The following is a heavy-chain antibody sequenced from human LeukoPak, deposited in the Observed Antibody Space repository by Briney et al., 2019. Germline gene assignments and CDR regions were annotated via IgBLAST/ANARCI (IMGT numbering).Heavy chain of an antibody. J-gene: IGHJ4*02. CDR2: INHSGST. V-gene: IGHV4-34*01. Sequence: NTSETLSLTCAVYGGSFSGYYWSWIRQPPGKGLEWIGEINHSGSTNYNPSLKSRVTISVDTSKNQFSLNLNSVTAADTAVYYCARYGGSGTYFFDYWGQGTLVTVSS. D-gene: IGHD3-10*01. CDR3: ARYGGSGTYFFDY. CDR1: GGSFSGYY.